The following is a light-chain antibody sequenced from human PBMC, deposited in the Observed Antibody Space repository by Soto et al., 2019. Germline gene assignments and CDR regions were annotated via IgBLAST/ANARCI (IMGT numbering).Light chain of an antibody. CDR3: NSYTSSDTVV. CDR2: AVN. Sequence: QSALTQAASVSGSPGQSITISYTGTSSDIGGYHYVSWYQQRPGKAPKLMIYAVNNRPSGISNRFSGSKSGNTASLTISGHQAEDEAVYYCNSYTSSDTVVFGGGTKLTVL. CDR1: SSDIGGYHY. V-gene: IGLV2-14*01. J-gene: IGLJ2*01.